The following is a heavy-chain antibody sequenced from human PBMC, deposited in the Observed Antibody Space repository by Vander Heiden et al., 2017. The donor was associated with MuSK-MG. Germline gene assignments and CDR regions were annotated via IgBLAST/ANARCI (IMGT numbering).Heavy chain of an antibody. CDR1: GFTVSSYA. J-gene: IGHJ2*01. Sequence: EVQLLESGGGLVQPGGSLRLSCAASGFTVSSYAMRWVRQAPGKGLEWVSAISGSGGSTYYADSVKGRFTISRDNSKNTLYLQMNSLRAEDTAVYYCAKRDTAMVLGYFDLWGRGTLVTVSS. D-gene: IGHD5-18*01. V-gene: IGHV3-23*01. CDR2: ISGSGGST. CDR3: AKRDTAMVLGYFDL.